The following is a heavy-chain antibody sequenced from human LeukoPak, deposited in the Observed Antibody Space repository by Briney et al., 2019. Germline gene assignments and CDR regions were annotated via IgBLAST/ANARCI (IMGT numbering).Heavy chain of an antibody. Sequence: HAGGSLRLSCAASGFTFSSYGMHWVRQAPGKGLEWVAFIRYDGSNKYYADSVKGRFTISRDNSKNTLYLQMNSLRAEDTAVYYCAKEGQRVRHTHLGRKYYYYMDVWGKGTTVTISS. J-gene: IGHJ6*03. V-gene: IGHV3-30*02. CDR1: GFTFSSYG. D-gene: IGHD3-22*01. CDR3: AKEGQRVRHTHLGRKYYYYMDV. CDR2: IRYDGSNK.